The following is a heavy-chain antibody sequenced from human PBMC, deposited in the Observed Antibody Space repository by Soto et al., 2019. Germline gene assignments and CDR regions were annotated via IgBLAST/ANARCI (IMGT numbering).Heavy chain of an antibody. CDR2: ISGGATTT. D-gene: IGHD3-22*01. V-gene: IGHV3-23*01. CDR3: AKVYYYDSSGYYTD. J-gene: IGHJ4*02. Sequence: EVQLLESGGGLVQPGGSLRLSCAASGFTFSSYAMTWVRQAPGKGLEWVSAISGGATTTYYADSLQGRITISRDNSKNTLYLRMNSLRAEDTAVYYCAKVYYYDSSGYYTDWGQGTLVTVSS. CDR1: GFTFSSYA.